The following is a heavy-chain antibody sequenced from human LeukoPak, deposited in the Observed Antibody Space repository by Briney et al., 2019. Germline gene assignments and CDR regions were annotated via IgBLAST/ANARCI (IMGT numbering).Heavy chain of an antibody. Sequence: GGSLRLSCAASGFTFSSYWMHWVRQAPGKGLVWVSRINSDGSSTSYADSVKGRFTISRDNAKNTLYLQMNSLRAEDTAVYYCAREGVHDYVWGSYRPYYFDYWGQGTLVTVSS. CDR2: INSDGSST. J-gene: IGHJ4*02. D-gene: IGHD3-16*02. CDR3: AREGVHDYVWGSYRPYYFDY. CDR1: GFTFSSYW. V-gene: IGHV3-74*01.